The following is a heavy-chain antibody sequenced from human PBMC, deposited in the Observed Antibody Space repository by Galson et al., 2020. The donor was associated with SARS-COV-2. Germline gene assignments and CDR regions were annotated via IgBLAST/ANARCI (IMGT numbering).Heavy chain of an antibody. CDR1: GFTFSSYG. CDR3: AKAREWELLL. V-gene: IGHV3-33*06. J-gene: IGHJ4*02. Sequence: GGSLRLSCAASGFTFSSYGMHWVRQAPGKGLEWVEVIWYDGSNKYYADSVKGRFTISRDNSKNTLYLQMNSLRAEDTAVYYCAKAREWELLLWGQGTLVTVSS. D-gene: IGHD1-26*01. CDR2: IWYDGSNK.